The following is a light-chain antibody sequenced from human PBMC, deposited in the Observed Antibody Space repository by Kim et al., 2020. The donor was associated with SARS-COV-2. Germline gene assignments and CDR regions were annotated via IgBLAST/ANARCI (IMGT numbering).Light chain of an antibody. J-gene: IGKJ3*01. V-gene: IGKV1-39*01. CDR2: AAS. CDR3: HQSYLTPFT. CDR1: QSISSH. Sequence: DIQLTQSPSTLSASVGDRVTITCRTTQSISSHLNWYQQKPGRAPKLLISAASTLQGGVPSRFSGSGSETDFTLTISSLQPEDFATYFCHQSYLTPFTFSPGTKVGIK.